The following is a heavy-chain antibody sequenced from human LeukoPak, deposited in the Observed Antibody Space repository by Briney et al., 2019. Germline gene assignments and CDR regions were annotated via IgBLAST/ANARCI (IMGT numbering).Heavy chain of an antibody. Sequence: GGSLRLSCAASGFTFSSYSMNWVRQAPGKGLEWVSYISSSSSTIYFADSVKGRFTISRDNAENSLYLQMNSLRAEDTAVYYCARVYATSSSWYGDFDYWGQGTLVTVSP. V-gene: IGHV3-48*01. CDR2: ISSSSSTI. CDR1: GFTFSSYS. D-gene: IGHD6-13*01. CDR3: ARVYATSSSWYGDFDY. J-gene: IGHJ4*02.